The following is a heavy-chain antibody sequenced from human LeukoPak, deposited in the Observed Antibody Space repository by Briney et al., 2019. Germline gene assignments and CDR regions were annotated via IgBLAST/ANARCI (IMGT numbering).Heavy chain of an antibody. CDR2: ISYDGSNK. Sequence: GGSLRLPCAASGFTFSSYAMHWVRQAPGKGLEWVAVISYDGSNKYYADSVKGRFTISRDNSKNTLYLQMNSLRAEDTAVYYCARSEMTNQFDYYYGMDVWGQGTTVTVSS. J-gene: IGHJ6*02. D-gene: IGHD4-11*01. CDR1: GFTFSSYA. V-gene: IGHV3-30-3*01. CDR3: ARSEMTNQFDYYYGMDV.